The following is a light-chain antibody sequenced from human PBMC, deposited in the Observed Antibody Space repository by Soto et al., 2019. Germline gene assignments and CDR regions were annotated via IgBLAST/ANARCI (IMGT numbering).Light chain of an antibody. V-gene: IGKV1-12*01. CDR3: QQANSFPWT. CDR1: QGISSW. J-gene: IGKJ1*01. Sequence: DIQMTQSPSSVSASVGDRVTITCRASQGISSWLARYQQKPGKAPKLLINAASSLQSGVPSRFSGSGSGTDFTLTISSLQPEDFATYHCQQANSFPWTFGQGTKVEIK. CDR2: AAS.